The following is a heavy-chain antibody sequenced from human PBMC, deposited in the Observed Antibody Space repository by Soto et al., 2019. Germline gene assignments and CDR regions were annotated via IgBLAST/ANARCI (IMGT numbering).Heavy chain of an antibody. J-gene: IGHJ5*02. CDR3: ARESIAWGVEQLVRLDWFDP. D-gene: IGHD6-13*01. V-gene: IGHV4-34*01. Sequence: QVQLQQWGAGLLKPSETLSLTCAVYGGSFSGYYWSWIRQPPGKGLEWIGEINHSGSTNYNPSLKSRVTISVDTSMNQFSLKPSSVSAGAAAVYYCARESIAWGVEQLVRLDWFDPWGQGTLVTVSS. CDR1: GGSFSGYY. CDR2: INHSGST.